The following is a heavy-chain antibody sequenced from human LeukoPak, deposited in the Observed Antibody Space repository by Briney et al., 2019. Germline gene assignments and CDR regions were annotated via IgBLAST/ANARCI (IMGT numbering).Heavy chain of an antibody. D-gene: IGHD4-17*01. CDR3: ARFGATVTTTASNDAFDI. Sequence: ASVKVSCKASGYTFTSYYMHWVRQAPGQGLEWMGIINPSGGSTSYAQKFQGRVTMTRDMSTSTVYMELSSLRSEDTAVYYCARFGATVTTTASNDAFDIWGQGTMVTVSS. CDR2: INPSGGST. CDR1: GYTFTSYY. J-gene: IGHJ3*02. V-gene: IGHV1-46*01.